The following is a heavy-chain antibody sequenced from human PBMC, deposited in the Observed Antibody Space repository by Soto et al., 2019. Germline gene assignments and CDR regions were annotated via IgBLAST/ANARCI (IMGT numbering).Heavy chain of an antibody. CDR1: GGSVSSGSYY. Sequence: SETLSLTCTVSGGSVSSGSYYWSWIRQPPGKGLEWIGYIYYSGSTNYNPSLKSRVTISVDTSKNQFSLKLSSVTAADTAVYYCARGIDYWGQGTLVTVSS. J-gene: IGHJ4*02. CDR2: IYYSGST. V-gene: IGHV4-61*01. CDR3: ARGIDY.